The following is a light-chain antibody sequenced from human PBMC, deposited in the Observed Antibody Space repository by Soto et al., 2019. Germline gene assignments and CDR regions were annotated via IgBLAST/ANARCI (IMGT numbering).Light chain of an antibody. J-gene: IGLJ1*01. CDR1: RSTVGGFNV. CDR3: CSYVGATTYG. Sequence: QSVLTQPASVSGSPGQSIAISCTGTRSTVGGFNVVSWYQQHPGKAPKVIIYEGIKRPSGVSNRFSGSNSGSTASLTISGLQAEDEADYYCCSYVGATTYGFGTGTKVTVL. CDR2: EGI. V-gene: IGLV2-23*01.